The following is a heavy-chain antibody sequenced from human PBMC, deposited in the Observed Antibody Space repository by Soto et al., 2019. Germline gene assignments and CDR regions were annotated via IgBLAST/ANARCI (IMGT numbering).Heavy chain of an antibody. V-gene: IGHV2-5*02. J-gene: IGHJ5*02. CDR1: GFSISPSGVG. D-gene: IGHD1-26*01. CDR2: IYWDEDK. CDR3: AHVFASHAHVGA. Sequence: QITLKESGPTLVKPTQTLTLTCTFSGFSISPSGVGVCWIIQPPGKALEWLGFIYWDEDKRYSPSLKSRLNIPKDTTKRQSVLTMTNMDPVDTATYYGAHVFASHAHVGAWGQGTLVTVAA.